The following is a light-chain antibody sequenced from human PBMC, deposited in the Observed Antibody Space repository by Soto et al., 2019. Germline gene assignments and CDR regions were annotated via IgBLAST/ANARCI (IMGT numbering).Light chain of an antibody. CDR2: VAS. J-gene: IGKJ2*01. CDR1: QIISTY. Sequence: DIQMTQSPSSLSASLGDRVTITCRATQIISTYLNWYQHKPGKAPKLLMYVASSLESGVPSSFSGSGSWTDFNLTINKLQPEDFATYYCQQSYNMPYTFGQGTKLEI. CDR3: QQSYNMPYT. V-gene: IGKV1-39*01.